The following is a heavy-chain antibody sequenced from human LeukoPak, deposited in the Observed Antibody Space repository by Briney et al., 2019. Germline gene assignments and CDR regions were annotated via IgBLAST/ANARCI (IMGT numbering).Heavy chain of an antibody. CDR2: ISAYNGNT. J-gene: IGHJ6*02. CDR3: ARDIAARPVSYYGMDV. D-gene: IGHD6-6*01. V-gene: IGHV1-18*04. Sequence: ASVKVSCKASGYTFSDYYIHWVRQAPGQGLEWMGWISAYNGNTNYAQKLQGRVTMTTDTSTSTAYMELRSLRSDDTAVYYCARDIAARPVSYYGMDVWGQGTTVTVSS. CDR1: GYTFSDYY.